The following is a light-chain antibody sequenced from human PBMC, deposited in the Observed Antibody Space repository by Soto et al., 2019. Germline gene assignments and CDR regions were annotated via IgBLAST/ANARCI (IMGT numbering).Light chain of an antibody. CDR1: TVAVGAYNY. Sequence: QSALTQPASVSGSPGQWITISCTGTTVAVGAYNYVSWYQQHPGKAPKLLIYEVTNRPSGVSNRFSGSKSGNTASLTISGLQAEDEADYYCNSYTTLSNRVFGTGTKVTVL. J-gene: IGLJ1*01. CDR3: NSYTTLSNRV. CDR2: EVT. V-gene: IGLV2-14*01.